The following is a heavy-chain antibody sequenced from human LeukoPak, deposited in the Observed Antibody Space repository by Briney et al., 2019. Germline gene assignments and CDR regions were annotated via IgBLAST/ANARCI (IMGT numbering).Heavy chain of an antibody. Sequence: GGFLRLSCVASGFTFGSYWMHWVRQDPRKGLVWVSRINGDGRNINYADSVRGRFTISRDNAKNTLYLQMNTLRVEDTAVYYCARVGEYDSFDYWGQGTLVTVSS. CDR1: GFTFGSYW. V-gene: IGHV3-74*01. CDR2: INGDGRNI. J-gene: IGHJ4*02. D-gene: IGHD2/OR15-2a*01. CDR3: ARVGEYDSFDY.